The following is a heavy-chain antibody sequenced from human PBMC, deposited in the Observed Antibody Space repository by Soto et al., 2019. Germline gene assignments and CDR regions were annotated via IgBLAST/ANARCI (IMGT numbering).Heavy chain of an antibody. D-gene: IGHD2-8*01. V-gene: IGHV1-2*04. J-gene: IGHJ3*02. CDR1: GYTFTGYY. CDR2: INPNSGGT. Sequence: QVQLVQSGAEVKKPGASVKVSCKASGYTFTGYYMHWVRQAPGQGLEWMGWINPNSGGTNYAQKFQGWVTMTRDTSISTAYMELSRLRSDDTAVYYCARAVLMVYAIGPSDYAFDIWGQGKMVTVSS. CDR3: ARAVLMVYAIGPSDYAFDI.